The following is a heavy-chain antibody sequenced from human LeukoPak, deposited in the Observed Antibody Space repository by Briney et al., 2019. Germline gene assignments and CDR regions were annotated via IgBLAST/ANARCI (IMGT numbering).Heavy chain of an antibody. CDR1: GGSISSYY. V-gene: IGHV4-59*01. CDR3: ARVRGYFDY. Sequence: SETLSLTCTVSGGSISSYYWSWIRQPPGKGLEWIGYIYYSGSTNYNPSLKSRVTISVDTPKNQFSLKLSSVTAADTAVYYCARVRGYFDYWGQGTLVTVSS. CDR2: IYYSGST. D-gene: IGHD5-24*01. J-gene: IGHJ4*02.